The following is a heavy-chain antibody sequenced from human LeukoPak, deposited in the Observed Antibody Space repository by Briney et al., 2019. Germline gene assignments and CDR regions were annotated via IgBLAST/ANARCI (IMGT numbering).Heavy chain of an antibody. Sequence: ASVKVSCKTSGYTFTTYVFNWVRQAPGQGGEWMGWISAYNGNTNYAQKLHDRVTMTTDTSTSTAYMELRSLRSDDTAMYYCAREGIRIAAAGTIDYWGQGTLVTVSS. V-gene: IGHV1-18*01. J-gene: IGHJ4*02. CDR1: GYTFTTYV. CDR2: ISAYNGNT. CDR3: AREGIRIAAAGTIDY. D-gene: IGHD6-13*01.